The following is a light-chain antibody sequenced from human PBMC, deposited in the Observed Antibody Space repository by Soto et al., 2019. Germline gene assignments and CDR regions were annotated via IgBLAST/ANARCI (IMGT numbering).Light chain of an antibody. J-gene: IGKJ2*01. CDR1: HDISNH. CDR2: DAS. CDR3: QHFKNFPHT. V-gene: IGKV1-33*01. Sequence: DIQMTQSPSSLSASVGDRVTITCQASHDISNHLNWYQHKPGKAPTVLIYDASSLEAGVPSRFSGSGSGTNFIFTISSLQPEDIATYYCQHFKNFPHTFGQGTKLYIK.